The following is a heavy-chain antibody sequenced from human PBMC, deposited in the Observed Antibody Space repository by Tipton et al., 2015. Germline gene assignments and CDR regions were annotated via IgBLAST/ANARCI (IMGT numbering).Heavy chain of an antibody. CDR3: ARGGVGSSWVDY. CDR2: INDSGST. Sequence: TLSLTCTVYGGSFSNDYWSWIRQPPGKGLEWIGEINDSGSTNYNPSLKSRLTISLDTSKNQFSLKMTSVTAADTAVYYCARGGVGSSWVDYWGQGTLVTISS. J-gene: IGHJ4*02. V-gene: IGHV4-34*01. D-gene: IGHD6-13*01. CDR1: GGSFSNDY.